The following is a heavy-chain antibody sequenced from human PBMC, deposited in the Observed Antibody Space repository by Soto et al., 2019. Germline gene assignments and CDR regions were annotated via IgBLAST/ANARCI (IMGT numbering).Heavy chain of an antibody. CDR3: ARDRLSITIFGVDYYGMDV. D-gene: IGHD3-3*01. Sequence: SETLSLTCTVSGGSISSYYWSWIRQPPGKGLEWIGYIYYSGSTSYNPSLKSRVIISVNTSKNQFSLKLSSVTAADTAVYYCARDRLSITIFGVDYYGMDVWGQGTTVTVSS. CDR1: GGSISSYY. J-gene: IGHJ6*02. V-gene: IGHV4-59*01. CDR2: IYYSGST.